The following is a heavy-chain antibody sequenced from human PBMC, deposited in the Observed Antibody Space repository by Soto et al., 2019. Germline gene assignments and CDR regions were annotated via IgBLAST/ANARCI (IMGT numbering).Heavy chain of an antibody. CDR3: AKELAILGKGAFDM. D-gene: IGHD3-3*02. CDR1: GFTFSSYA. J-gene: IGHJ3*02. Sequence: EVHLLESGGGLVQPGGSPTLSCAASGFTFSSYAMSWVRQAPGKGLEWVSASSGGGGDTTYYADSVKGRLIISKDNSKNTLYLQMSSLRAEDTAVYYCAKELAILGKGAFDMWGQGTMVTVSS. CDR2: SSGGGGDTT. V-gene: IGHV3-23*01.